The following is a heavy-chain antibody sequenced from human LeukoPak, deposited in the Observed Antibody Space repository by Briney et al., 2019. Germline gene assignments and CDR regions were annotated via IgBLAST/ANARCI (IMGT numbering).Heavy chain of an antibody. CDR2: INPSFNPGPEIT. V-gene: IGHV1-46*01. CDR3: ATDSMVRGVYS. Sequence: ASVKVSCKASGYTFSSYHIHWVRQAPGQGLEWMGKINPSFNPGPEITTYAQKFQGRVTMTEDTSTDTAYMELSSLRSEHTAVYYCATDSMVRGVYSWGQGTLVTVSS. D-gene: IGHD3-10*01. J-gene: IGHJ5*02. CDR1: GYTFSSYH.